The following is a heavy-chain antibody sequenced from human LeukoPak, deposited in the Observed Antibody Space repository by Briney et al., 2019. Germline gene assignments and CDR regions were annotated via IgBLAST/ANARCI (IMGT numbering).Heavy chain of an antibody. CDR1: GGSISSRNYY. Sequence: SETLSLTCTVSGGSISSRNYYWGWIRQPPGKGLEWIGIIYYSGTSYYNPSLKSRVTISVDTSKNQFSLRLTSVTAADTAVYYCARSPVAGTWGTFDYWGQGTLVTVSS. J-gene: IGHJ4*02. D-gene: IGHD6-19*01. CDR2: IYYSGTS. CDR3: ARSPVAGTWGTFDY. V-gene: IGHV4-39*07.